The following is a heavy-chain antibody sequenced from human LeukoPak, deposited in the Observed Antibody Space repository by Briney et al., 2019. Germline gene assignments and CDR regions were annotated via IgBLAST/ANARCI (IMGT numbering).Heavy chain of an antibody. V-gene: IGHV3-30*02. Sequence: GGSLRLSCAASGFSFSNYGMHWVRQAPGKGLEWVAYIRYDGSQKYYGDSVKGRFTISRENSKNTVYLQMNSLRDEDTAVYYCARDLLSLPHKYFDSWGQGTLVTVSS. J-gene: IGHJ4*02. CDR1: GFSFSNYG. CDR3: ARDLLSLPHKYFDS. D-gene: IGHD3-16*01. CDR2: IRYDGSQK.